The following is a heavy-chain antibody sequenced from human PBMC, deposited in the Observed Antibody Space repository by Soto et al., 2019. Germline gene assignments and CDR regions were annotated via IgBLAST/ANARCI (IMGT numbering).Heavy chain of an antibody. D-gene: IGHD6-13*01. CDR2: INPSGGST. CDR3: AREIAAAGTNYGMDV. Sequence: GASVKVSCKASGYTFTSYYMHWVRQAPGQGLEWMGIINPSGGSTSYAQKFQGRVTMTRDTSTSTVYMELSSLRSEDMALYYCAREIAAAGTNYGMDVWGQGTTVTVSS. CDR1: GYTFTSYY. J-gene: IGHJ6*02. V-gene: IGHV1-46*01.